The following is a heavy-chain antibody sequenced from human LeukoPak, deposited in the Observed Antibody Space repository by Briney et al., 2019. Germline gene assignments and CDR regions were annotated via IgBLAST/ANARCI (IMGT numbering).Heavy chain of an antibody. V-gene: IGHV4-39*07. CDR2: IYYSGST. D-gene: IGHD6-13*01. J-gene: IGHJ4*02. CDR3: ARIAVSGYSSSWYDY. CDR1: GGSISSSSYY. Sequence: SETLSLTCTVSGGSISSSSYYWGWIRQPPGKGLEWIGSIYYSGSTYYNPSLKSRVTISVDTSKNQFSLKLSSVTAADTAVYFCARIAVSGYSSSWYDYWGQGTPVTVSS.